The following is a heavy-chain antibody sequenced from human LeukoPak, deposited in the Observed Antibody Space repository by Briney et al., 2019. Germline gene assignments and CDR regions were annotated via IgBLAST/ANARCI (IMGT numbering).Heavy chain of an antibody. CDR1: GFTFSSYS. CDR3: AREEVLVYFDY. Sequence: PGGSLRLSCAASGFTFSSYSMNWVRQAPGKGLEWVSYISSCSSAIYYADSVKGRFTISRDNAKSSLYLQMNSLRAEDTAVYYCAREEVLVYFDYWGQGTLVTVSS. J-gene: IGHJ4*02. V-gene: IGHV3-48*01. CDR2: ISSCSSAI. D-gene: IGHD3-10*01.